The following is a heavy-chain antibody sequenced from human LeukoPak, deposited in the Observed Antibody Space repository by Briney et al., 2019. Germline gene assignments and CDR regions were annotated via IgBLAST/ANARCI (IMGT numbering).Heavy chain of an antibody. V-gene: IGHV3-53*01. D-gene: IGHD3-10*01. Sequence: PGGSLRLSFAASGFTVSSNYMSWVRQAPGKGLEWVSVIYSGGTTYYADSVKGRFTISRDNSKNTLYLQMNSLRVEDTAVYYCARRESGTSGRYYFDYWGQGALVTVSS. CDR1: GFTVSSNY. J-gene: IGHJ4*02. CDR3: ARRESGTSGRYYFDY. CDR2: IYSGGTT.